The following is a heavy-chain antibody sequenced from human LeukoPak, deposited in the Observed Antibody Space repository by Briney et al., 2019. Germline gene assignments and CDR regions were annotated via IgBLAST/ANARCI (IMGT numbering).Heavy chain of an antibody. D-gene: IGHD4-17*01. CDR2: IYYSGST. CDR3: ARYDYGDYGDY. CDR1: GGSISSYY. J-gene: IGHJ4*02. Sequence: SETLSLTCTVSGGSISSYYWSWIRQPPGKGLEWIGYIYYSGSTNYNPSLKSRVTISVDTSKNQFSLKLSSVTAADTAVYYCARYDYGDYGDYWGQGTLVTVSS. V-gene: IGHV4-59*01.